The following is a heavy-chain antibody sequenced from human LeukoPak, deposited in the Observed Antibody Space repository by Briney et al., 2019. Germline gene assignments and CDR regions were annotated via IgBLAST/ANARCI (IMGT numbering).Heavy chain of an antibody. V-gene: IGHV1-2*02. J-gene: IGHJ4*02. D-gene: IGHD1-26*01. CDR2: INPNSGET. CDR1: GYTFTGYY. Sequence: ASVKVSCKASGYTFTGYYIHWVRQAPGQGLEWVGWINPNSGETSHAQRFQDRVTMTRDMSTSTAYMDLSMLTSDETALYYCARQGGSSLNFDYWGQGTLVTVSS. CDR3: ARQGGSSLNFDY.